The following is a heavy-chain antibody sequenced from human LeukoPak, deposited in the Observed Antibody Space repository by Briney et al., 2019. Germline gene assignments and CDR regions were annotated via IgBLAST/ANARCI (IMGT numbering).Heavy chain of an antibody. CDR1: GFTFSSYA. V-gene: IGHV3-23*01. D-gene: IGHD6-13*01. CDR3: AKVAIAAGVFDGMDV. CDR2: ISGSGGST. Sequence: GGSLRLSWAASGFTFSSYAMSWVRQAPGKGLEWVSAISGSGGSTYYADSVKGRFTISRDNSKNTLYLQMNSLRAEDTAVYYCAKVAIAAGVFDGMDVWGQGTTVTVSS. J-gene: IGHJ6*02.